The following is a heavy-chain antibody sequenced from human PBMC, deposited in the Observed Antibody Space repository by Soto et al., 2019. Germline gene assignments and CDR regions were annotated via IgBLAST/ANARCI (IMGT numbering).Heavy chain of an antibody. CDR2: ISTYNGNT. J-gene: IGHJ3*02. D-gene: IGHD3-16*01. CDR3: ARDRLVSIYAFDI. V-gene: IGHV1-18*01. Sequence: QVQLVQSGPEVKKPGASVKVSCKTSGYTFISFAITWVRQAPGQGLEWMGRISTYNGNTNYAPKLQGRVTMTTDTSTSTAYMELRSLSSDDTAVYYCARDRLVSIYAFDIWGQGTMVTVSS. CDR1: GYTFISFA.